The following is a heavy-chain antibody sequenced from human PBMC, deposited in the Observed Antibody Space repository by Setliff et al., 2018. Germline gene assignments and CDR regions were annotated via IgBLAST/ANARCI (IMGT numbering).Heavy chain of an antibody. D-gene: IGHD2-2*01. J-gene: IGHJ3*02. CDR2: IYHSGSS. Sequence: SETLSLPCNVSGVSISSYYWGWIRQPPGKGLEWIGSIYHSGSSYYNPSLRSRVTISVDTSKNQFSLILRSVTAADTAVYYCARGRMRGSCSGPSCTYDPFDIWGQGTPVTVSS. V-gene: IGHV4-39*07. CDR3: ARGRMRGSCSGPSCTYDPFDI. CDR1: GVSISSYY.